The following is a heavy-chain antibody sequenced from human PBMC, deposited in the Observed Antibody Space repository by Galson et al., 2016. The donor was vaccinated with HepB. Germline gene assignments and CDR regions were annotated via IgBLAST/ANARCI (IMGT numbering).Heavy chain of an antibody. J-gene: IGHJ4*02. CDR2: ISSSSSYI. V-gene: IGHV3-21*01. Sequence: SLRLSCAASGFTFSSYSMNWVRQAPGKGLEWVSSISSSSSYIYYADSVKGRFTISRDNAKNSLYLQMNSLRAEDTAVYYCARLGGNYRTTSHFDYWGQGTLVTVSS. CDR3: ARLGGNYRTTSHFDY. D-gene: IGHD1-26*01. CDR1: GFTFSSYS.